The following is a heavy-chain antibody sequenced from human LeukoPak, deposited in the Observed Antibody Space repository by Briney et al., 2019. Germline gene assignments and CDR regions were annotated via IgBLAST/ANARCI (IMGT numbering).Heavy chain of an antibody. Sequence: PSETLSLTCTVSGGSISSSSYYWGWIRHPPGKWLEWIGSIYYSGSTDYNPSLKSRVTISVDTSKNQFSLKLSSVTAADTAVYYCASHTSGSYRYYFDYWGQGTLVTVSS. CDR1: GGSISSSSYY. J-gene: IGHJ4*02. CDR3: ASHTSGSYRYYFDY. V-gene: IGHV4-39*01. CDR2: IYYSGST. D-gene: IGHD1-26*01.